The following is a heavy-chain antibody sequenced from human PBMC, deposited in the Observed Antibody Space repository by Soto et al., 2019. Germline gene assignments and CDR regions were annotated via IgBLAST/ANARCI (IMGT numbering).Heavy chain of an antibody. V-gene: IGHV4-30-2*01. J-gene: IGHJ6*02. CDR3: ARANYSHGMDV. CDR1: GGSISSDNDS. D-gene: IGHD2-21*01. Sequence: QLQLQESGSGLVTPSQTLSLTCAVSGGSISSDNDSWSWIRQPPGKGLEWIAYIYHSGSTYYNPSLESRVTISVDRSKNQFSLRLSSVTAADTAVYYCARANYSHGMDVWGQGTTVTVSS. CDR2: IYHSGST.